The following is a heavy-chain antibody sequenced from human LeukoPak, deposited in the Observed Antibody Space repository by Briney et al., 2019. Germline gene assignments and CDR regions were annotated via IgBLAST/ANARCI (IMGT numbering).Heavy chain of an antibody. D-gene: IGHD5-24*01. J-gene: IGHJ4*02. CDR2: VSHRGRT. V-gene: IGHV4-34*01. CDR1: GGSLRGYY. CDR3: AREMATDRGGFDY. Sequence: PSETLSLTCAVYGGSLRGYYWSWIRQSPGKGLEWIGEVSHRGRTNYNASLKSRVTISVDTSKNQFSLRLSYVTAADTAVYHCAREMATDRGGFDYWGQGILVTVSS.